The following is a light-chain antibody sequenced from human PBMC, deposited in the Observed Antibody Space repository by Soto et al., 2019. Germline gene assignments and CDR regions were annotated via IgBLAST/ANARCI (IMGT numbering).Light chain of an antibody. CDR3: QQYGSSPRT. J-gene: IGKJ1*01. Sequence: EIVLTQSPGTLSLPPGERASLPCRASQSVSSNYLAWYQQKSGQAPSLLIYDVSRRATGIPERFSGSGSGTDFTLIISRLEPEDFAVYYCQQYGSSPRTFGQGTKVDIK. CDR1: QSVSSNY. CDR2: DVS. V-gene: IGKV3-20*01.